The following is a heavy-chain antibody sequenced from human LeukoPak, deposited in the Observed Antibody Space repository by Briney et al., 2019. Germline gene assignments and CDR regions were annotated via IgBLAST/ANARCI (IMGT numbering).Heavy chain of an antibody. Sequence: SVKVSCKASGGTFSSYAISWVRQAPGQGLEWMRRVIPILGIANYAQKFQGRVTITADKSTSTAYMELSSLRSEDTAVYYCAREKASYDFWSGYSFDYWGQGTLVTVSS. CDR1: GGTFSSYA. V-gene: IGHV1-69*04. CDR3: AREKASYDFWSGYSFDY. J-gene: IGHJ4*02. CDR2: VIPILGIA. D-gene: IGHD3-3*01.